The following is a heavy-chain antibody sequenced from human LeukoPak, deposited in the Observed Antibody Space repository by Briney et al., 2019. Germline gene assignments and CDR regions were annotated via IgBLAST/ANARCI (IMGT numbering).Heavy chain of an antibody. V-gene: IGHV5-51*01. CDR1: GYSFSNSW. J-gene: IGHJ4*02. CDR2: IHPGDSDT. CDR3: ARGLFSHLDYFDN. Sequence: GESLKISCKGSGYSFSNSWIAWVRQMPGEGLEWMGIIHPGDSDTRIRLSFQGLVTISADKSTSTAYLKWNSLKASDTAMYYRARGLFSHLDYFDNWGQGTLVTVSS.